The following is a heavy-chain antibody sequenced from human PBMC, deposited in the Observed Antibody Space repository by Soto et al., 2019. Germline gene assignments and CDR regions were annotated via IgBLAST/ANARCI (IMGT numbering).Heavy chain of an antibody. CDR1: GFTFSTYA. CDR3: AKDRYGDYGGIDY. CDR2: ITGSGGST. D-gene: IGHD4-17*01. Sequence: GGSLRLSCAASGFTFSTYAMIWVRQAPGEGLEWVSVITGSGGSTYYADSVKGRLTISRDTSKNTLFLQMNSLRAEDTAVYYCAKDRYGDYGGIDYWGQGTMVTVSS. V-gene: IGHV3-23*01. J-gene: IGHJ4*02.